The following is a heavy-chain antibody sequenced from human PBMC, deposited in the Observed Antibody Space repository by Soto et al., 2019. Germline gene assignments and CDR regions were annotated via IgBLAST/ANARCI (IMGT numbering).Heavy chain of an antibody. V-gene: IGHV3-48*03. CDR1: GFTFSSYE. D-gene: IGHD2-21*02. CDR3: AREELTCGGDCYSL. CDR2: ISSSGSSI. Sequence: EVQLVESGGDLVQPGGSLRLSCAASGFTFSSYEMNWVRQAPGKGLEWISYISSSGSSIYYADSVRGRFTISRDSAKNSLYLQMNSLRAEDTAVYYCAREELTCGGDCYSLWGQGTLVTVSS. J-gene: IGHJ4*02.